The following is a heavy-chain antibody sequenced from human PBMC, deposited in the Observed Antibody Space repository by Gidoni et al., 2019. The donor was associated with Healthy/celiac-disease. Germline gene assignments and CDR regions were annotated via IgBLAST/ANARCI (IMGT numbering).Heavy chain of an antibody. Sequence: QVQLQQWGAGLLKPSETLSLSCAVYGGSFSGYYWSWIRQPPGKGLEWIGEINHSGSTNYHPSLKSRVTISVDTSKNQFSLKLSSVTASDTAVYYCAEGKLNYYDSSAYSFDYWGQGTLVTVSS. V-gene: IGHV4-34*01. D-gene: IGHD3-22*01. CDR2: INHSGST. CDR3: AEGKLNYYDSSAYSFDY. CDR1: GGSFSGYY. J-gene: IGHJ4*02.